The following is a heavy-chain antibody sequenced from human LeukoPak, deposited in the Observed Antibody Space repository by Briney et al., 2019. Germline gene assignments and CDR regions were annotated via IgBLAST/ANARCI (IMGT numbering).Heavy chain of an antibody. CDR1: GFSVRDSY. Sequence: PGGSLILSCTASGFSVRDSYMSWVRQAPGKGLEGVSVIYSGGRTYYADSVRGRSTISRDDSDNTLYLQMTSLRPEDTALYYCAKEGQQERDHRTYFLYYMDVWGSGTTVTVSS. CDR2: IYSGGRT. CDR3: AKEGQQERDHRTYFLYYMDV. J-gene: IGHJ6*03. D-gene: IGHD6-13*01. V-gene: IGHV3-53*01.